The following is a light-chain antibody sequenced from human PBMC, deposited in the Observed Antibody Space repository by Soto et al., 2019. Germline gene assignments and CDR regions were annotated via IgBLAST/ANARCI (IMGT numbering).Light chain of an antibody. CDR1: QSVTSSF. J-gene: IGKJ3*01. Sequence: EIVLTQSPGTLSLSPGERAILTCRASQSVTSSFLAWYQQRPGQAPRLLIYGASTRASGIPDRFSGSGSGTDCPLIVSRLAPEDFAMHYCHQYGSPPLTVGRGPKVDIK. CDR2: GAS. V-gene: IGKV3-20*01. CDR3: HQYGSPPLT.